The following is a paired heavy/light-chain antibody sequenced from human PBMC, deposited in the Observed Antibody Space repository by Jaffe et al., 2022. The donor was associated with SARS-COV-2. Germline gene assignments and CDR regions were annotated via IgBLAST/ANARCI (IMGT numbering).Heavy chain of an antibody. CDR2: ISSSSSYI. D-gene: IGHD1-1*01. CDR1: GFTFSSYS. V-gene: IGHV3-21*01. J-gene: IGHJ6*02. CDR3: AGTGEDWNDALLLYYYGMDV. Sequence: EVQLVESGGGLVKPGGSLRLSCAASGFTFSSYSMNWVRQAPGKGLEWVSSISSSSSYIYYADSVKGRFTISRDNAKNSLYLQMNSLRAEDTAVYYCAGTGEDWNDALLLYYYGMDVWGQGTTVTVSS.
Light chain of an antibody. Sequence: DIQMTQSPSSLSASVGDRVTITCRASQSISSYLNWYQQKPGKAPKLLIYAASSLQSGVPSRFSGSGSGTDFTLTISSLQPEDFATYYCQQSYSTPRFGQGTRLEIK. CDR2: AAS. V-gene: IGKV1-39*01. CDR3: QQSYSTPR. CDR1: QSISSY. J-gene: IGKJ5*01.